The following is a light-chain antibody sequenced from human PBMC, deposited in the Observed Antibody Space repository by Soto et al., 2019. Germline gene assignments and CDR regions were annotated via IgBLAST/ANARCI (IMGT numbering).Light chain of an antibody. J-gene: IGKJ4*01. Sequence: VMTQSPATLSVSPGERATLSCRASQSVSSNLAWYQQKPGQAPGLLIYGASTRATGIPARFSGSGSGTEFTLTISSLQAEDFAVYYCQQYDNWPLTFGGGTKVEIK. V-gene: IGKV3-15*01. CDR2: GAS. CDR3: QQYDNWPLT. CDR1: QSVSSN.